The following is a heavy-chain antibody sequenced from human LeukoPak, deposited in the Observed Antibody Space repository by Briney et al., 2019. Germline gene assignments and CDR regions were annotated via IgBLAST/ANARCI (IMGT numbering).Heavy chain of an antibody. D-gene: IGHD3-10*01. CDR1: GYTFTSYG. J-gene: IGHJ4*02. CDR3: ARLDDTTMVRGGFPDY. CDR2: ISAYNGNT. Sequence: ASVKVSCKASGYTFTSYGISWVRQAPGQGLEWMGWISAYNGNTNYAQKLQGRVTMTTDTSTSTAYMELRSLRSDDTAVYYCARLDDTTMVRGGFPDYWGQGTLVTVSS. V-gene: IGHV1-18*01.